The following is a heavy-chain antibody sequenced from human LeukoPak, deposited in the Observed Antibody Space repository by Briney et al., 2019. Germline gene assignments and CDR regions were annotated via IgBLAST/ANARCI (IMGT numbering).Heavy chain of an antibody. D-gene: IGHD3-10*01. CDR2: MNPNSGNT. CDR3: AREKLDYYGSGSYYDYYYYYMDV. V-gene: IGHV1-8*01. J-gene: IGHJ6*03. CDR1: GYTFTSYD. Sequence: ASVKVSCKASGYTFTSYDINWVRQATGQGLEWMGWMNPNSGNTGYAQKFPGRVTMTRNTSISTAYMELSSLRSEDTAVYYCAREKLDYYGSGSYYDYYYYYMDVWGKGTTVTVSS.